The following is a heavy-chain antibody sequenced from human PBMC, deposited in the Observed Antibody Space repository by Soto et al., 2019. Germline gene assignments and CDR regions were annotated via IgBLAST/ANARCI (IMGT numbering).Heavy chain of an antibody. CDR3: AKLEGCVPVDGDWFEP. Sequence: QVQLVESGGGVVQPGRSLRLSCAASGFSFSSHGMHWVRQAPGRGLEWVAVISHDGSFKSYADSLRGRFTVSRENSKNTLYLQIHILRPEDTAVYYCAKLEGCVPVDGDWFEPWCQGTLVTVSS. CDR2: ISHDGSFK. V-gene: IGHV3-30*18. CDR1: GFSFSSHG. J-gene: IGHJ5*02. D-gene: IGHD6-19*01.